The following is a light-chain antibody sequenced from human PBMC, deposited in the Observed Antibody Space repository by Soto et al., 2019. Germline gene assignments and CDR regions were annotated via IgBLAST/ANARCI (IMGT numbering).Light chain of an antibody. CDR3: AIWDDSVDGWV. CDR2: YDD. V-gene: IGLV1-36*01. J-gene: IGLJ3*02. CDR1: TVGRKP. Sequence: QSVLTQPPSVSEAPGQRVTISCSGSTVGRKPVNWYQQLPGKAPKLLLYYDDMLSSGVPDRFSGSKSGTSASLAISGLQNDDEGDYYCAIWDDSVDGWVFGGGTQLTVL.